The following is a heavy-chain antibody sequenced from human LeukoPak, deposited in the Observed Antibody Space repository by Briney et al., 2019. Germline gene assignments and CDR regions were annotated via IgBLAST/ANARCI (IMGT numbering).Heavy chain of an antibody. J-gene: IGHJ4*02. CDR2: ISYDGSNK. CDR3: ARGRYYYDSSGQAQHNFDY. D-gene: IGHD3-22*01. V-gene: IGHV3-30-3*01. CDR1: GFTFSSYA. Sequence: PGGSLRLSCAASGFTFSSYAMHWVRQAPGKGLEWVAVISYDGSNKYHADSVKGRFTISRDNSKNTLYLQMNSLRAEDTAVYYCARGRYYYDSSGQAQHNFDYWGQGTLVTVSS.